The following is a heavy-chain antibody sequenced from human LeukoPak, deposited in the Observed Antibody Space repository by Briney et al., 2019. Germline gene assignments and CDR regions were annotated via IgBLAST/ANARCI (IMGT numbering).Heavy chain of an antibody. CDR2: ISAYNGNT. V-gene: IGHV1-18*01. D-gene: IGHD6-13*01. Sequence: GASVKVSCKASGYTFTSYGISWVRQAPGQGLEWMGWISAYNGNTNYAQKLQGRVTMTTDTSTSTAYMELRSLRSDDTAVYYCARDSSGGVAAAGTSDYWGQGTLVTVSS. CDR1: GYTFTSYG. CDR3: ARDSSGGVAAAGTSDY. J-gene: IGHJ4*02.